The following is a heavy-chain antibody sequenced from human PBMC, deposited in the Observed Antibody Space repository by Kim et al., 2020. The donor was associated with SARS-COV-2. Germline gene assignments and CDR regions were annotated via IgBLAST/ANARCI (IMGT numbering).Heavy chain of an antibody. D-gene: IGHD6-6*01. J-gene: IGHJ4*01. Sequence: GGSLRLSCAASGFTFSSYSMNWVRQAPGKGLEWVSSISSSSSYIYYADSVKGRFTISRDNAKNSLYLQMNSLRAEDTAVYYCATNGTTGGSSRLIIDYWGHGTLVTLSS. CDR2: ISSSSSYI. V-gene: IGHV3-21*01. CDR1: GFTFSSYS. CDR3: ATNGTTGGSSRLIIDY.